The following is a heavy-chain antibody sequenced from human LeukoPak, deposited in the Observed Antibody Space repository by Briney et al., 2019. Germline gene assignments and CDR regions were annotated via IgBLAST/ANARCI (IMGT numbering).Heavy chain of an antibody. Sequence: QAGGSLRLSCAASGFTFSSSAMSWVRQAPGKGLEWVSSISGIPANTNYADSVKGRFTTSRDHSKNTLYLQMNSLRAEDTAVYYCAKGDYDYGDFWGQGTLVTVSS. J-gene: IGHJ4*02. CDR3: AKGDYDYGDF. V-gene: IGHV3-23*01. CDR1: GFTFSSSA. CDR2: ISGIPANT. D-gene: IGHD4/OR15-4a*01.